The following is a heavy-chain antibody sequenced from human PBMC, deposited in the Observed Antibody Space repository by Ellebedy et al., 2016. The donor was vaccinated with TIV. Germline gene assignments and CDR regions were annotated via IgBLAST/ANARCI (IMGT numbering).Heavy chain of an antibody. D-gene: IGHD3-10*01. V-gene: IGHV3-23*01. CDR1: GFIFNNYA. J-gene: IGHJ4*02. CDR2: ITGSANFT. Sequence: GESLKISCSASGFIFNNYAMHWVRQTPEKGLEWVSTITGSANFTYYADSVKGRFTISRDNSKGTVHLQMNSLRPEDTATYFCAKGSPRAVLFDYWGQGALVTVSS. CDR3: AKGSPRAVLFDY.